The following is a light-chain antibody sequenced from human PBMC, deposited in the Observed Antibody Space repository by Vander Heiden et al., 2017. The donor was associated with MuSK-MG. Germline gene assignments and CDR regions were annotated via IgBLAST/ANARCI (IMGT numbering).Light chain of an antibody. Sequence: QSALTQPRSVSGFPGQSVTISCTGTSNDVGDYNYVSWYQQNPGNAPNLIIYDVSKRPSGVTARFSGSKSGNTASLTISGLQAEDEADYYCSSDAGSYTVVFGGGTKLTVL. V-gene: IGLV2-11*01. J-gene: IGLJ2*01. CDR3: SSDAGSYTVV. CDR2: DVS. CDR1: SNDVGDYNY.